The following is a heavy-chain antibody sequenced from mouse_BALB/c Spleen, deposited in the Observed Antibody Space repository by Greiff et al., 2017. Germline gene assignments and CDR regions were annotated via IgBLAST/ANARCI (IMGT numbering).Heavy chain of an antibody. CDR3: TRDYYYGSSYVGFAY. D-gene: IGHD1-1*01. V-gene: IGHV1S81*02. Sequence: VQLQQSGAELVKPGASVKLSCKASGYTFTSYYMYWVKQRPGQGLEWIGEINPSNGGTNFNEKFKSKATLTVDKSSSTAYMQLSSLTSEDSAVYYCTRDYYYGSSYVGFAYWGQGTLVTVSA. CDR1: GYTFTSYY. J-gene: IGHJ3*01. CDR2: INPSNGGT.